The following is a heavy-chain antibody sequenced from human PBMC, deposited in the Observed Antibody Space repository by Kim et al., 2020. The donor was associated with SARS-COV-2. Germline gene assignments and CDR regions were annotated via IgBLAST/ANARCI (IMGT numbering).Heavy chain of an antibody. CDR2: IIPIFGTA. D-gene: IGHD2-2*01. Sequence: SVKVSCKASGGTFSSYAISWVRQAPGQGLEWMGGIIPIFGTANYAQKFQGRVTITADESTSTAYMELSSLRSEDTAVYYCARKTTSTSWRYGMDVWGQGTTVTVSS. CDR1: GGTFSSYA. V-gene: IGHV1-69*13. CDR3: ARKTTSTSWRYGMDV. J-gene: IGHJ6*02.